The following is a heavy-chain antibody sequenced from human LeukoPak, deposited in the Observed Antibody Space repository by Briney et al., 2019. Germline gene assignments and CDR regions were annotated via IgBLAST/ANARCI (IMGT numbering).Heavy chain of an antibody. CDR3: AREWAYGGFDY. Sequence: VGALRLSCVASVVTLSISRMNWVRPALGEGLEWVSSISSSSSYIYYAASVKGRFTISRDNAKNSLYLQRNSLRAEDTAVYYCAREWAYGGFDYWGQGTLVTVSS. CDR1: VVTLSISR. CDR2: ISSSSSYI. V-gene: IGHV3-21*01. J-gene: IGHJ4*02. D-gene: IGHD4-23*01.